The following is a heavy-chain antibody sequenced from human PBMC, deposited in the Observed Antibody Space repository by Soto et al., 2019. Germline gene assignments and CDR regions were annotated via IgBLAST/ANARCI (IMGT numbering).Heavy chain of an antibody. CDR2: IWYDGSNK. CDR1: GFTFSSYG. V-gene: IGHV3-33*01. J-gene: IGHJ6*02. Sequence: QVQLVESGGGVVQPGRSLRLSCAASGFTFSSYGMHWVRQAPGKGLEWVAVIWYDGSNKYYADSVKGRFTISRDNSKNXLYLQMNSLRAEDTAVYYCARGGSRQLGDFYGMDVWGQGTTVTVSS. CDR3: ARGGSRQLGDFYGMDV. D-gene: IGHD6-13*01.